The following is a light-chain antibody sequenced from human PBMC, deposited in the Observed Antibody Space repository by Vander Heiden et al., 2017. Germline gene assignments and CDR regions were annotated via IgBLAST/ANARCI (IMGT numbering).Light chain of an antibody. CDR3: QQYGSTAYT. Sequence: EIVLPQSPGTLPLSPGERAALSCRASHSIIGTYLAWYQQKPGQAPRLLIYDSSSRATGIPDRFSGSVSGTDFTLTISRLEPEDFAVYYCQQYGSTAYTFGQGTKLEIK. J-gene: IGKJ2*01. V-gene: IGKV3-20*01. CDR2: DSS. CDR1: HSIIGTY.